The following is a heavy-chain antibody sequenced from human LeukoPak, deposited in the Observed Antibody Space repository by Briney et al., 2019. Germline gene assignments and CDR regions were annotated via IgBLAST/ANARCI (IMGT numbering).Heavy chain of an antibody. CDR2: VDPEDGET. D-gene: IGHD2-15*01. J-gene: IGHJ4*02. Sequence: ASVKISCKVSGYTFTDYYMHWVQQAPGKGLEWMGLVDPEDGETIYAEKFQGRVTITADTSTDTAYMELSSLRSEDTAVYYCATDLVVVAQTPNDYWGQGTLATVSS. CDR1: GYTFTDYY. CDR3: ATDLVVVAQTPNDY. V-gene: IGHV1-69-2*01.